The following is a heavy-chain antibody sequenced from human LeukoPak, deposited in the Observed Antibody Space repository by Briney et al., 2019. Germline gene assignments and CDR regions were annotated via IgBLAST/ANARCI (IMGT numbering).Heavy chain of an antibody. CDR3: ARDGSSGMEFWFDP. J-gene: IGHJ5*02. Sequence: ASVKVSCKASGYTFTSYDFNWLRQATGQGPEWMGWMNPNSGATGYAQKFQGRVTITADESTSTAYMELSSLRSEDTAVYYCARDGSSGMEFWFDPWGQGTLVTVSS. CDR2: MNPNSGAT. D-gene: IGHD1-26*01. V-gene: IGHV1-8*01. CDR1: GYTFTSYD.